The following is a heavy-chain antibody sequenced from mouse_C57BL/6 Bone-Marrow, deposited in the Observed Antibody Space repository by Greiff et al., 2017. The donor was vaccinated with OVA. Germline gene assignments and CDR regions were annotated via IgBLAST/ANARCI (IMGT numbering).Heavy chain of an antibody. CDR1: GFTFSNYW. V-gene: IGHV6-3*01. D-gene: IGHD3-3*01. Sequence: DVKLVESGGGLVQPGGSMKLSCVASGFTFSNYWMNWVRQSPEKGLEWVAQIRLKSDNYATHYAESVKGRFTISRDDSKSSVYLQMNNLRAEDTGIYYCTEGTGGLHFDYWGQGTTLTVSS. J-gene: IGHJ2*01. CDR2: IRLKSDNYAT. CDR3: TEGTGGLHFDY.